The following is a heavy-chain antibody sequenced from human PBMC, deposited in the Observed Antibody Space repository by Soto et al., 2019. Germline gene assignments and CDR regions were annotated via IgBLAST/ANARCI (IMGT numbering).Heavy chain of an antibody. CDR1: GGSLTGYY. Sequence: QVQLQQWGAGLLKPSETLSLTCTVNGGSLTGYYWSWIRQPPGKGLEWIGEVKDGGSTNYSPSLSGRVSLSADPSKHHFSLRLNSVTAADTAVYFCARGQEGIVATHWDQGALVTVSS. CDR3: ARGQEGIVATH. J-gene: IGHJ4*02. D-gene: IGHD5-12*01. V-gene: IGHV4-34*01. CDR2: VKDGGST.